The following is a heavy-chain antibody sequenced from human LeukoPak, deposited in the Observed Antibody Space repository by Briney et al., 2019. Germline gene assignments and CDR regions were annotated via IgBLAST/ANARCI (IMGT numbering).Heavy chain of an antibody. CDR2: IYYTGNT. J-gene: IGHJ4*02. D-gene: IGHD3-9*01. V-gene: IGHV4-39*01. CDR3: ARISLTGYAPISGYFDY. Sequence: SETLSLTCTVSGVSISSSYSYWGWIRQPPGMGLEWIGSIYYTGNTYYNASLKSQVSISIDTSKNQFSLKLTSVTAADTAVYYCARISLTGYAPISGYFDYWGQGTLVTVSS. CDR1: GVSISSSYSY.